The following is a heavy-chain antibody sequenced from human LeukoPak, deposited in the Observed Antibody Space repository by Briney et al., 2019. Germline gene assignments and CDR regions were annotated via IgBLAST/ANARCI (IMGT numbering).Heavy chain of an antibody. CDR1: GFTFDDYA. V-gene: IGHV3-9*01. Sequence: GRSLRLSCAASGFTFDDYAMHWVRQAPGKGLEWVSGISWNSGSIGYADSVKGRFTISRDNAKHSLYLQMNSLRAEDTALYYCAKSASPYYYGSGSYYKNWGQGTLVTVSS. CDR3: AKSASPYYYGSGSYYKN. CDR2: ISWNSGSI. J-gene: IGHJ4*02. D-gene: IGHD3-10*01.